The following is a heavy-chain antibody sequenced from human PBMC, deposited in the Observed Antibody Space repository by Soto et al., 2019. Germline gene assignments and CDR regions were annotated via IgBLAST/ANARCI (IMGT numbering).Heavy chain of an antibody. CDR2: ISNSGST. J-gene: IGHJ4*02. D-gene: IGHD4-4*01. Sequence: SETLSLTCTVSGASISSGSYYWSWIRQLPGKGLEWIGYISNSGSTYYNPSLKSRVTISVDTSKNQISLRVSSVTAADTAVYYCARAVYSNHVYWGQGTLVTVSS. V-gene: IGHV4-31*03. CDR1: GASISSGSYY. CDR3: ARAVYSNHVY.